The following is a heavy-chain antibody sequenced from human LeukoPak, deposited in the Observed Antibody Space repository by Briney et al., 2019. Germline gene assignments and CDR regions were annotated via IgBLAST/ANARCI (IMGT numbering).Heavy chain of an antibody. J-gene: IGHJ4*02. D-gene: IGHD5-24*01. CDR2: INHSGST. Sequence: SETLSLTCAVYGGSFSGYYWSWIRQPPGKGLEWIGEINHSGSTNYNPSLKSRVTISVDTSKNQLSLKLSSVTAADTAVYYCAREDGYNQGGIDYWGQGTLVTVSS. CDR3: AREDGYNQGGIDY. CDR1: GGSFSGYY. V-gene: IGHV4-34*01.